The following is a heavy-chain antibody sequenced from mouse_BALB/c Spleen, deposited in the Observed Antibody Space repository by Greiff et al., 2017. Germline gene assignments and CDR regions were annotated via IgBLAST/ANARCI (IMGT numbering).Heavy chain of an antibody. V-gene: IGHV14-3*02. J-gene: IGHJ4*01. Sequence: EVKLVESGAELVKPGASVKLSCTASGFNIKDTYMHWVKQRPEQGLEWIGRIDPANGNTKYDPKFQGKATITADTSSNTAYLQLSSLTSEDTAVYYCVRATMMGAMDYWGQGTSVTVSS. CDR3: VRATMMGAMDY. CDR2: IDPANGNT. D-gene: IGHD2-3*01. CDR1: GFNIKDTY.